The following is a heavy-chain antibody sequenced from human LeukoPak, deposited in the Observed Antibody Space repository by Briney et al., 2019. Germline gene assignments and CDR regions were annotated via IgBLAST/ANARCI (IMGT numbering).Heavy chain of an antibody. J-gene: IGHJ5*02. CDR3: AKDLPGGWFDP. D-gene: IGHD4-23*01. CDR2: ISYDGSNK. Sequence: GGSLRLSCAASGFTFSSYGMHWVRQAPGKGLEWVAVISYDGSNKYYADSVKGRFTISRDDSKNTLSLQMNSLRAEDTAVYYCAKDLPGGWFDPWGQGTLVTVSS. V-gene: IGHV3-30*18. CDR1: GFTFSSYG.